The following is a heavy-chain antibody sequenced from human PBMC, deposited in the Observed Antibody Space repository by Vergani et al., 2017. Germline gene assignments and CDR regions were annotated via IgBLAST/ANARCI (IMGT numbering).Heavy chain of an antibody. V-gene: IGHV3-53*01. CDR1: GFTVSSNY. J-gene: IGHJ6*03. CDR2: IYRGGST. CDR3: ARDSMVRVAAAGTHYYYYYMDV. D-gene: IGHD6-13*01. Sequence: EVQLVESGGGLIKPGGSLRLSCAASGFTVSSNYMSWVRQAPGKGLEWVSVIYRGGSTSYADSVKGRFTISRDNSKNTLYLQMNSLRTEDTAVYYWARDSMVRVAAAGTHYYYYYMDVWGKGTTVTVSS.